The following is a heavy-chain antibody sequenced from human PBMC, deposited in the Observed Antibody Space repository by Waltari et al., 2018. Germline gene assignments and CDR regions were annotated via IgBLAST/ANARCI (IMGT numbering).Heavy chain of an antibody. J-gene: IGHJ3*02. V-gene: IGHV4-39*07. D-gene: IGHD2-2*01. CDR2: IYYSGST. CDR3: ARAMRQAFDI. CDR1: GGSISSSSYS. Sequence: QLQLQESGPGLVKPSETLSLTCTVSGGSISSSSYSWGGIRQPPGKGLEWIGSIYYSGSTYYNPSLKSRGTISVDTSKNQFSLKLSSVTAADTAVYYCARAMRQAFDIWGQGTMVTVSS.